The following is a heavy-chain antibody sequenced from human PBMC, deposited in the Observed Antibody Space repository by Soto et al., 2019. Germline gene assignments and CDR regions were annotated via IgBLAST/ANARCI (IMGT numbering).Heavy chain of an antibody. V-gene: IGHV4-34*01. CDR2: INYSGST. CDR3: ARVGYGGNCADY. J-gene: IGHJ4*02. CDR1: GGSFSGYY. D-gene: IGHD2-15*01. Sequence: QVQLQQWGAGLLKPSETLSLTCAVYGGSFSGYYWTWIRQPPGKGLEWIGEINYSGSTNYNPSLKSRVTLSVDTSKNQFSLKLSSVTAADTAVYYCARVGYGGNCADYWGQGTLVTVSS.